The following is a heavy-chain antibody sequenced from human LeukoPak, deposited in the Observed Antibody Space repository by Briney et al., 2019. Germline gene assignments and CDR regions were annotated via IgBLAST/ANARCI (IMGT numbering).Heavy chain of an antibody. D-gene: IGHD2-15*01. CDR3: AREIGCSGGSCAYNWFDP. CDR2: IYYSGST. CDR1: GDSVASGGYY. V-gene: IGHV4-61*08. J-gene: IGHJ5*02. Sequence: SETLSLTCTVSGDSVASGGYYWNWMRQPPGKEREWIGYIYYSGSTNSNPSLKSRVTISVAASKNKFSLKLSSVTAADTAVYYCAREIGCSGGSCAYNWFDPWGQGTLVTVSS.